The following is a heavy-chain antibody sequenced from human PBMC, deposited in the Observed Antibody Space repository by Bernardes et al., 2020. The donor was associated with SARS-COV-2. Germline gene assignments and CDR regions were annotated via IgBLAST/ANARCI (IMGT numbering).Heavy chain of an antibody. D-gene: IGHD5-12*01. CDR1: GGTFSSYA. CDR2: IIPIFGTA. CDR3: AREKPRDGDNYEYYYYYGMDV. Sequence: SVKVSCKASGGTFSSYAISWVRQAPGQGLEWMGGIIPIFGTANYAQKFQGRVTITADESTSTAYMELSSLRSEDTAVYYCAREKPRDGDNYEYYYYYGMDVWGQGTTVTVS. V-gene: IGHV1-69*13. J-gene: IGHJ6*02.